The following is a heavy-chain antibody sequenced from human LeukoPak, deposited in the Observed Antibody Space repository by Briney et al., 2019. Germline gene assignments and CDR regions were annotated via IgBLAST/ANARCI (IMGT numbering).Heavy chain of an antibody. CDR3: ARARSLTLTGYGN. V-gene: IGHV3-23*01. CDR2: ISGSGSGGST. CDR1: GFTFSSSA. Sequence: GGSLRLSCAASGFTFSSSAMSWVRQAPGKGLEWVSSISGSGSGGSTYYADSVKGRFTISRDNSKNTLYLQMNSLRAEDTAVYYCARARSLTLTGYGNWGQGTLVTVSS. J-gene: IGHJ4*02. D-gene: IGHD3-9*01.